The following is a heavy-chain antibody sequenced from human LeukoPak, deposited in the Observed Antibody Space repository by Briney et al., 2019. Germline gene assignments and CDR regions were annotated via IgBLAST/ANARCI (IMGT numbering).Heavy chain of an antibody. CDR3: ARGGDRDGWSPT. J-gene: IGHJ5*02. CDR2: ISSGTGTT. CDR1: GFTFSSYS. V-gene: IGHV3-48*04. D-gene: IGHD5-24*01. Sequence: GGSLRLSCAASGFTFSSYSMNWVRQAPGKGLEWISYISSGTGTTYYADSVKGRFTISRDNAKNSLYLEMNSLRAEDTAVYYCARGGDRDGWSPTWGQGTLVTVSS.